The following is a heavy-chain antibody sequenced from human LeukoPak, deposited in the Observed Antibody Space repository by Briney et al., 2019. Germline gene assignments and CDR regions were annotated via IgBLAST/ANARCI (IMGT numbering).Heavy chain of an antibody. D-gene: IGHD3-10*01. J-gene: IGHJ6*02. Sequence: SETLSRTCDVPGGSMTSYYWSWIRQRPGKLLDWIGYIYFAGGSDYNPSLKSRVTISVDTSNNQFSLNLISVTAADTAVYYCARLGAPSGSGLYFYYGMDVWGQGTTVTVSS. CDR2: IYFAGGS. CDR1: GGSMTSYY. V-gene: IGHV4-59*08. CDR3: ARLGAPSGSGLYFYYGMDV.